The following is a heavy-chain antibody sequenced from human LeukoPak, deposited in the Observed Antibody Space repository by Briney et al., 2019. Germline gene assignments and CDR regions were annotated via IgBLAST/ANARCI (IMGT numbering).Heavy chain of an antibody. CDR1: GGTFSSYA. CDR2: IIPIFGTA. Sequence: ASVKVSCKASGGTFSSYAISWVRQAPGQGLEWMGGIIPIFGTANYAQKFQGRVTITADESTSTAYMELSSLRSEDTAVYYCATPLDYYDSSGHHQGGDWGQGTLVTVSS. D-gene: IGHD3-22*01. J-gene: IGHJ4*02. CDR3: ATPLDYYDSSGHHQGGD. V-gene: IGHV1-69*13.